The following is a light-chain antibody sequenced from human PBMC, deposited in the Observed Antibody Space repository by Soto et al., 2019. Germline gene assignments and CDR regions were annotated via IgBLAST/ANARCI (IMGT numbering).Light chain of an antibody. CDR3: QPSFTPPS. Sequence: AFGGGRVNITCRASQTVSSYLNWYQQKPGTVPKLLIYATSNLQSGVPSRFSGRRFGTDFTLTITILQPEDLATSYAQPSFTPPSFAQGTRLDNK. J-gene: IGKJ5*01. CDR1: QTVSSY. CDR2: ATS. V-gene: IGKV1-39*01.